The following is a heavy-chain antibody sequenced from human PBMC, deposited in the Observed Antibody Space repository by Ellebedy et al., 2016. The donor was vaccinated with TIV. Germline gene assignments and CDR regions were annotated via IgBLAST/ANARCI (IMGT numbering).Heavy chain of an antibody. J-gene: IGHJ6*02. CDR3: AKENYGMDV. CDR2: IWHSGST. CDR1: GDSISSSNW. Sequence: MPSETLSPTCAVSGDSISSSNWWSWVRQPPGKGLEWIGEIWHSGSTNYNPSLKSRVSMSVDKSRNQFSLNLNSVSAADTAVYYCAKENYGMDVWGQGTTVIVSS. V-gene: IGHV4-4*02.